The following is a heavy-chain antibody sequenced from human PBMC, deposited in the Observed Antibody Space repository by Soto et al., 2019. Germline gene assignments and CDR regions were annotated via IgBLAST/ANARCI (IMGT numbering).Heavy chain of an antibody. Sequence: GESLKISCQCSGYRFSSYWIAWVRQMPGKGLEWMGIIYPGDSDTRYSPSFEGQVTISADKSNSTAYLQWSSLKASDTAMYYCARQGSNGAYYYYGMDVWGQGTTVTVSS. V-gene: IGHV5-51*01. J-gene: IGHJ6*02. CDR1: GYRFSSYW. CDR2: IYPGDSDT. CDR3: ARQGSNGAYYYYGMDV. D-gene: IGHD3-16*01.